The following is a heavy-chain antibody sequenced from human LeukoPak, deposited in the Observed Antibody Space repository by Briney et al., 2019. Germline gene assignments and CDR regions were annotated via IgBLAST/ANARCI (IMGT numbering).Heavy chain of an antibody. Sequence: GGSQRFSCAASGFIFNNYWMHWVRQAPGKGLVWVSHFHSDGSFTSYAASVKGRFTISRDNAKNTLYLQMNSLRAEDTAVYDCAREGILTHFDYWGQGTPVTVSS. J-gene: IGHJ4*02. CDR1: GFIFNNYW. CDR2: FHSDGSFT. D-gene: IGHD2-15*01. CDR3: AREGILTHFDY. V-gene: IGHV3-74*01.